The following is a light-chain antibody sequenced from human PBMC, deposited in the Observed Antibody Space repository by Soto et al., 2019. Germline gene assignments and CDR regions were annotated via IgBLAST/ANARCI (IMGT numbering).Light chain of an antibody. V-gene: IGKV2-28*01. CDR1: QTLLHSNGYNY. CDR2: LAS. J-gene: IGKJ2*01. CDR3: MQALQTPPA. Sequence: DIVMTQSPLYLPVTPGEPASISCRSSQTLLHSNGYNYLDWYLQQPGQSPQLLVYLASSRVSGVPDRFSGSGSGTDFTLKISRVEAEDVGVYFCMQALQTPPAFGQGTKLEIK.